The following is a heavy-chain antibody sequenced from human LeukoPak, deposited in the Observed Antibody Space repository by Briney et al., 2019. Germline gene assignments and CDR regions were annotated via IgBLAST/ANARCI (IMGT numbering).Heavy chain of an antibody. CDR2: IRYDGSKK. CDR1: GFTFSSYG. J-gene: IGHJ4*02. V-gene: IGHV3-30*02. CDR3: ARGAVGIGFCASTSCNTGFDY. Sequence: GGSLRLSCAASGFTFSSYGMHWVRQAPGKGLEWVTSIRYDGSKKYYADAVKGRFTISRDNSKNTLYLQLNSLRAEATALYYCARGAVGIGFCASTSCNTGFDYWGQGTRVTVSS. D-gene: IGHD2-2*02.